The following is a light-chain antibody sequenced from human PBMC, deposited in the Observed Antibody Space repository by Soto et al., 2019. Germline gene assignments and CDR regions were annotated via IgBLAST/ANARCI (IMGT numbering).Light chain of an antibody. Sequence: DIVMTQSPDSLAVSPGERATINCKSSQRVLYSSNNKNYLAWYQQKPGQPPKLLIYWASTRESGVPDRFSGSGAATDFTLTVSSLQAEDVAVYYGQQDCNTPITCGQGKRREIK. CDR1: QRVLYSSNNKNY. V-gene: IGKV4-1*01. CDR3: QQDCNTPIT. CDR2: WAS. J-gene: IGKJ5*01.